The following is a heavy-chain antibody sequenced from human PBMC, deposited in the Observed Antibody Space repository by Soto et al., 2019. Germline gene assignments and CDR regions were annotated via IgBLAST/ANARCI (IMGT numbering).Heavy chain of an antibody. CDR3: ARKDYYGAGVYYFDH. CDR1: GYTFTAYP. Sequence: QVHLVQSGAEVKKPGASVKVSCKASGYTFTAYPMPWVRQAPGQRLEWMGWINAANGDTGYSQKLHDRVTFTRDTSATTVYMELSSLTSEDTAVYYCARKDYYGAGVYYFDHWGQGTLVTDAS. D-gene: IGHD3-10*01. V-gene: IGHV1-3*01. J-gene: IGHJ4*02. CDR2: INAANGDT.